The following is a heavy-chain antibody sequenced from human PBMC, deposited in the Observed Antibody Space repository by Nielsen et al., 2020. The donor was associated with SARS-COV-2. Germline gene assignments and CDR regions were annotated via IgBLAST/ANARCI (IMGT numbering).Heavy chain of an antibody. Sequence: GGSLKISCAASGFTFSSYSMNWVRQAPGKGLEWVSSISSSSSYIYYADSVKGRFTISRDNAKNSLYLQMNSLRAEDTAVYYCARGGAVAGLLDYWGQGTLVTVSS. D-gene: IGHD6-19*01. V-gene: IGHV3-21*01. CDR1: GFTFSSYS. CDR3: ARGGAVAGLLDY. CDR2: ISSSSSYI. J-gene: IGHJ4*02.